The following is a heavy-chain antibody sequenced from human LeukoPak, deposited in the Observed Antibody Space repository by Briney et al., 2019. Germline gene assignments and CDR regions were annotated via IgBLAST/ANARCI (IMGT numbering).Heavy chain of an antibody. CDR2: ISSSGSTI. D-gene: IGHD2-2*01. Sequence: GGSLRLSCAASGFTFSDYYMSWIRQAPGKGLEWVSYISSSGSTIYYADSVKGRFTISRDNAKNSLYLQMNSLRAEDTAVYYCARGYCSINSCYFDGWYWGQGTLVTVSS. CDR1: GFTFSDYY. J-gene: IGHJ4*02. CDR3: ARGYCSINSCYFDGWY. V-gene: IGHV3-11*01.